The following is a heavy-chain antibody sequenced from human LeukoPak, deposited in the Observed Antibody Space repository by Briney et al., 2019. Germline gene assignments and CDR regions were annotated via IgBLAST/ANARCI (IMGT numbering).Heavy chain of an antibody. J-gene: IGHJ4*02. CDR1: VGSFSGYY. D-gene: IGHD6-6*01. CDR2: MNHSGRT. Sequence: SETLSLTCAVYVGSFSGYYWSWIRQPPGKGLEYIGEMNHSGRTNYNASPNNRLTISVHTSKIQFSLKLGSWTGAHTAVYYCARYSLRVAARLGYWGQGTLVTVS. V-gene: IGHV4-34*01. CDR3: ARYSLRVAARLGY.